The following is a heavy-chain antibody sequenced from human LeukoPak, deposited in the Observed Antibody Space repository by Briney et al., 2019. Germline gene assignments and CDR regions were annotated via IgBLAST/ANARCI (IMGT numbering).Heavy chain of an antibody. CDR3: ASGGYSYGYGFDY. J-gene: IGHJ4*02. D-gene: IGHD5-18*01. CDR1: GGSFSGYY. Sequence: SETLSLTCAVYGGSFSGYYWSWVRQPPGKGLEWIGEINHSGSTNYNPSLKSRVTISVDTSKNQFSLKLSSVTAADTAVYYCASGGYSYGYGFDYWGQGTLVTVSS. V-gene: IGHV4-34*01. CDR2: INHSGST.